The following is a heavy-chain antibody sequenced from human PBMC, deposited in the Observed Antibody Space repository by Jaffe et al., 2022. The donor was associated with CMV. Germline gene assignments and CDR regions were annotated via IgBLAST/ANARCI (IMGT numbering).Heavy chain of an antibody. J-gene: IGHJ3*02. CDR3: AKVGGIRHSIAAPHGAFDI. V-gene: IGHV3-9*01. Sequence: EVQLVESGGGLVQPGRSLRLSCAASGFTFDDYAMHWVRQAPGKGLEWVSGISWNSGSIGYADSVKGRFTISRDNAKNSLYLQMNSLRAEDTALYYCAKVGGIRHSIAAPHGAFDIWGQGTMVTVSS. CDR1: GFTFDDYA. CDR2: ISWNSGSI. D-gene: IGHD6-6*01.